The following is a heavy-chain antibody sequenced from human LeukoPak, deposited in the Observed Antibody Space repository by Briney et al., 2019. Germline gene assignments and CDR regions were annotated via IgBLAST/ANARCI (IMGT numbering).Heavy chain of an antibody. Sequence: GGSLRLSCAASGFTVSSNYMSWVRQAPGKGLEWVSGISGSGSGSSTYYADSVKGRFTISRDNSKNTLFLQMNSLRAEDTAVYYCAKDPLRIAVAGTRWGQGTLVTVSS. V-gene: IGHV3-23*01. CDR3: AKDPLRIAVAGTR. D-gene: IGHD6-19*01. CDR2: ISGSGSGSST. J-gene: IGHJ4*02. CDR1: GFTVSSNY.